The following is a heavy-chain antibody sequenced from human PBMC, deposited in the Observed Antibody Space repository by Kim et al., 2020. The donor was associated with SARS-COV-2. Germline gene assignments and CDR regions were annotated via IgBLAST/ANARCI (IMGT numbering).Heavy chain of an antibody. J-gene: IGHJ4*02. Sequence: STDYADSGQGRFTSSRDNSKNTVYLQMNSRRAEDTAVYYCAKDSDSGYDYWGQGTLVTVSS. V-gene: IGHV3-23*01. CDR2: ST. D-gene: IGHD5-12*01. CDR3: AKDSDSGYDY.